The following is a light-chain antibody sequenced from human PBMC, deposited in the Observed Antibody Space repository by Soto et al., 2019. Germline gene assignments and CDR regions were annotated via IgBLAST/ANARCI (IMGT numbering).Light chain of an antibody. Sequence: TVMPQSPATLSVSPGERATPSCRASQSVSSALAWYQQKPGLPPRLLIYDASTRATGIPARFSGSGSGTDFTLTISSLQSQDFAVYYCQQYNKWPRTFGQGTKV. CDR2: DAS. CDR3: QQYNKWPRT. V-gene: IGKV3-15*01. J-gene: IGKJ1*01. CDR1: QSVSSA.